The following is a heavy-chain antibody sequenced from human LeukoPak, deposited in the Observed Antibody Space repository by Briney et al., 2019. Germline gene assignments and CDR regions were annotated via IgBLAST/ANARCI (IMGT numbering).Heavy chain of an antibody. J-gene: IGHJ4*02. V-gene: IGHV5-51*01. Sequence: GESLKISCKGSGYSFTSYWIGWVRQMPGKGLEWMGIIYPGDSDTRYSPSFQGQVTISADKSNSTAYLQWSSLKASDTAMYYCARGPISYCSSTSCPFDYWGQGTLVTVSS. CDR3: ARGPISYCSSTSCPFDY. D-gene: IGHD2-2*01. CDR1: GYSFTSYW. CDR2: IYPGDSDT.